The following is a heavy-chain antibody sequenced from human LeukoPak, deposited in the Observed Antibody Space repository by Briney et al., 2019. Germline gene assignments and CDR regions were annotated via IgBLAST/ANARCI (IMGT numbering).Heavy chain of an antibody. Sequence: GGSLRLSCAASGFTFSSYAMHWVRHAPGKELEWVANIKQDGSGKYYVDSVRGRFTISRDNAKNSLFLQLSSLRGEDTAVYYCARGGEQWQVPVFFDYWGQGTLVTVSS. J-gene: IGHJ4*02. V-gene: IGHV3-7*01. CDR2: IKQDGSGK. CDR3: ARGGEQWQVPVFFDY. CDR1: GFTFSSYA. D-gene: IGHD6-19*01.